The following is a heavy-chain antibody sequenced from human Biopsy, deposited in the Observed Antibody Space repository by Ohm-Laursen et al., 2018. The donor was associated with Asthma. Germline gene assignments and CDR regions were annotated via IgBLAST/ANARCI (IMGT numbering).Heavy chain of an antibody. V-gene: IGHV5-51*01. J-gene: IGHJ4*02. Sequence: ESLRISCKASGYTFSGSWIGWVRQMSGKGLEWMGIIFAANSETKYSPSFQGQVTISVDMSISTAFLQWSSLKASDTAMYYCARFIDGTFFVDYWGQGTLVTVSS. D-gene: IGHD1-7*01. CDR3: ARFIDGTFFVDY. CDR2: IFAANSET. CDR1: GYTFSGSW.